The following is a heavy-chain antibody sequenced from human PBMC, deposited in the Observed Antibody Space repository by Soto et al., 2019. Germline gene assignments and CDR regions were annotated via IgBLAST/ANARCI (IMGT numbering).Heavy chain of an antibody. J-gene: IGHJ6*02. CDR1: VFTFSNYD. D-gene: IGHD2-8*02. V-gene: IGHV3-13*01. CDR3: ARGVLGPGDYYYGMDV. CDR2: IGAAGDT. Sequence: GGSLRLSCAASVFTFSNYDMHWVRQVTGKGLEWVSAIGAAGDTFYPGSVDGRFTVSRENAKSSLYLQMNNLGAGDTAVYYCARGVLGPGDYYYGMDVWGQGTTVTVSS.